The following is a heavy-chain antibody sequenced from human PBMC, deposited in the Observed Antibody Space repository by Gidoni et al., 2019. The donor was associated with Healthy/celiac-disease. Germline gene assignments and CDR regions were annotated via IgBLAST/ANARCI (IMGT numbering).Heavy chain of an antibody. D-gene: IGHD3-22*01. CDR2: ISGSGGST. CDR1: GFTFSSSA. Sequence: EVQLLESGGGLVHPGGSLRLSCAASGFTFSSSAMSWVRQAPGKGLAWVSAISGSGGSTYYADSVKGRFTISRDNSKNTLYLQMNSLRAEDTAVYYCAKEADYYDSSGYYYAFDYWGQGTLVTVSS. J-gene: IGHJ4*02. V-gene: IGHV3-23*01. CDR3: AKEADYYDSSGYYYAFDY.